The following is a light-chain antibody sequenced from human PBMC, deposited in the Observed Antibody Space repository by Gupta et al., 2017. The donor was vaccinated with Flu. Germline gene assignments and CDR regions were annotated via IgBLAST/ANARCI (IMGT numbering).Light chain of an antibody. J-gene: IGKJ1*01. CDR3: QQCHCIPGA. Sequence: IQLTQSPSSLSASIGDRVTITCRTSGAISKYLNWYQHKSGVAPKLLIYGASHLQSGVPSRFSGSGSGTEFTLTITSLQPEDFATYFCQQCHCIPGAFGQGTKVDIK. V-gene: IGKV1-39*01. CDR1: GAISKY. CDR2: GAS.